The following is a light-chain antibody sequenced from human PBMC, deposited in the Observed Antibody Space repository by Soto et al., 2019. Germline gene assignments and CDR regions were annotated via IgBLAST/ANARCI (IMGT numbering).Light chain of an antibody. J-gene: IGKJ1*01. CDR1: QSISNW. V-gene: IGKV1-5*01. Sequence: DIQMTQSPSTLSASVGDRVTITCRASQSISNWLAWYQQKPGTAPKVLIYHASNLQSGVPSRFSGSGSGTDFTLTISSLQPDDSGTYYCQQYNGYSWTFGQGTKVDIK. CDR2: HAS. CDR3: QQYNGYSWT.